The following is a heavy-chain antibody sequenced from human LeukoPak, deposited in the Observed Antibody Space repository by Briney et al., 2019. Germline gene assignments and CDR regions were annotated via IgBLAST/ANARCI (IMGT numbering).Heavy chain of an antibody. J-gene: IGHJ5*02. D-gene: IGHD6-13*01. CDR3: AKDLEYSSSWYIPNNWFDP. CDR1: GFTFSSYG. V-gene: IGHV3-30*18. Sequence: PGGSLRLSCAASGFTFSSYGMHWVRQAPGKGLEWVAVISYDGSNKYYADSVKGRFTISRDNSKNTLYLQMNSLRAEDTAVYYCAKDLEYSSSWYIPNNWFDPWGQGTLVTVSS. CDR2: ISYDGSNK.